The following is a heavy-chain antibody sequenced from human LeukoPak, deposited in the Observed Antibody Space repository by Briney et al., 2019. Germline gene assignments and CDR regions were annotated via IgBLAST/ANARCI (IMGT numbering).Heavy chain of an antibody. CDR2: IYYSGST. D-gene: IGHD5-24*01. CDR3: ARNGFRDGYNFEGPGAFDI. J-gene: IGHJ3*02. CDR1: GGSISSGGYY. Sequence: KSSETLSLTCTVSGGSISSGGYYWSWVRQHPGKGLEWIGYIYYSGSTYYNPSLKSRVTISVDTSKNQFSLKLSSVTAADTAVYYCARNGFRDGYNFEGPGAFDIWGQGTMVTVSS. V-gene: IGHV4-31*03.